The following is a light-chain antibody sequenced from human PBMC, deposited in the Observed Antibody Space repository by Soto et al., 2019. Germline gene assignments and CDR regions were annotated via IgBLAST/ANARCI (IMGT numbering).Light chain of an antibody. J-gene: IGLJ2*01. V-gene: IGLV4-69*01. Sequence: QLVLTQSPSASASLGASVKLTCTLSSGHNSYVIAWHQQQPEQGTRFLMKFNNDGSHTKGDEIPARFSGSTSGAERYLTISGLQSEDEADYYCQTWGTGMVFGGGTKLTVL. CDR1: SGHNSYV. CDR2: FNNDGSH. CDR3: QTWGTGMV.